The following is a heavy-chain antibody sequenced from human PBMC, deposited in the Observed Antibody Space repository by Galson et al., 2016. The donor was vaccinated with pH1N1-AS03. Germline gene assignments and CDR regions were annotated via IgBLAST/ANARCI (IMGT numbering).Heavy chain of an antibody. Sequence: LRLSCAASGFTFSTYDLHWIRQPTGHSLEWVAEIGSAVSTHYQGSVESRFTISRENAHTSLYLQMNSLGVGDAVIYYCAGARLTDGGIDYWGQGTLVTVSS. D-gene: IGHD3-16*01. V-gene: IGHV3-13*01. J-gene: IGHJ4*02. CDR3: AGARLTDGGIDY. CDR2: IGSAVST. CDR1: GFTFSTYD.